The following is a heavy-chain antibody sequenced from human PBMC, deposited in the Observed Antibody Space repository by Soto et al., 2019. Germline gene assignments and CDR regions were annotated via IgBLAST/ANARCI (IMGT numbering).Heavy chain of an antibody. Sequence: SETLSLTCSVSGGSLRSGSYYWAWIRQPPGKGLEWIGYIYHSGTTVYNASLRSPVTISVDTSKNQFFLKMNAMTAADTAVYYCARDSSGRHDYWGQGTLVTVSS. V-gene: IGHV4-61*01. CDR1: GGSLRSGSYY. J-gene: IGHJ4*02. CDR2: IYHSGTT. CDR3: ARDSSGRHDY. D-gene: IGHD3-22*01.